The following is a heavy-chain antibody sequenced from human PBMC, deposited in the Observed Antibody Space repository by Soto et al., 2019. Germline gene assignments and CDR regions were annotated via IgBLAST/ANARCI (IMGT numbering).Heavy chain of an antibody. J-gene: IGHJ4*02. CDR2: IKDDGSQT. CDR3: ATAVRGSAWSY. Sequence: EVKLEESVGGLVQTGGSLRRSFADSGFTFSAYWMRWVRQAPGKGLEGVANIKDDGSQTYYVDSVKGRFTIYRENAQNSMYLQMNSLRAEETAVYYCATAVRGSAWSYWGQGTLVTASS. D-gene: IGHD6-19*01. CDR1: GFTFSAYW. V-gene: IGHV3-7*01.